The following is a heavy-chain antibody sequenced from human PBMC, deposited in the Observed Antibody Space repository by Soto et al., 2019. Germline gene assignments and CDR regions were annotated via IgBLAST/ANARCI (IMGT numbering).Heavy chain of an antibody. Sequence: SLRLSCAASGFTFSSYGMHWVRQAPGKGLEWVAVISYDGGNKYYADSVKGRFSISRDNSKNTLYLQMNSLRAEDTAVYYCARVLAATRFADYYYGMDVWGQGTTVTVSS. J-gene: IGHJ6*02. CDR1: GFTFSSYG. V-gene: IGHV3-30*03. CDR3: ARVLAATRFADYYYGMDV. D-gene: IGHD2-15*01. CDR2: ISYDGGNK.